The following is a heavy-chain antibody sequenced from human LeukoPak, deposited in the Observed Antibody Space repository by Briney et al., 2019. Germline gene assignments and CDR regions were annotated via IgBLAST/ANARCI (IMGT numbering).Heavy chain of an antibody. Sequence: GGSLRLSCAASGVTFSSYWLSWVRQAPGKGLEWVANIKQDGSEKYYVDSVKGRFTISRDNAKNSLYLQMNSLRAEDTAVYYCAREAGRGYSYGLYWGQGTLVTVSS. V-gene: IGHV3-7*01. CDR3: AREAGRGYSYGLY. D-gene: IGHD5-18*01. CDR2: IKQDGSEK. CDR1: GVTFSSYW. J-gene: IGHJ4*02.